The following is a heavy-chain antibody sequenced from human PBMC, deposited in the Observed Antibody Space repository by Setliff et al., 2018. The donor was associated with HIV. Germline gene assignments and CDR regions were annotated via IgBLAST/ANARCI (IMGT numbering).Heavy chain of an antibody. CDR3: ANVRDSSIDY. Sequence: PGGSLRLSCAASGFSFSNYWMNWVRQVPGKGLEWVANINQDGSEKKYVDSMKGRLTISRDNAKNSLYLQMTSLRAEDTALYYCANVRDSSIDYWGQGTLVTVSS. J-gene: IGHJ4*02. CDR1: GFSFSNYW. CDR2: INQDGSEK. D-gene: IGHD2-21*02. V-gene: IGHV3-7*03.